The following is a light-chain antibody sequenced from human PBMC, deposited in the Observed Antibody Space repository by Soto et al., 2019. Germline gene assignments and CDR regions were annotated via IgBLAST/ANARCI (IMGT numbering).Light chain of an antibody. CDR1: QSVSSNY. CDR2: GAS. Sequence: EIVLTKYPGTLSLSPGERATLSCRASQSVSSNYLAWYQQKPGQAPRLLIYGASSRATGIPDRFSGSGSGTDFTLTIRRLEPEDFAVYYCQQYGSSYPWTFGQGTKVDIK. J-gene: IGKJ1*01. CDR3: QQYGSSYPWT. V-gene: IGKV3-20*01.